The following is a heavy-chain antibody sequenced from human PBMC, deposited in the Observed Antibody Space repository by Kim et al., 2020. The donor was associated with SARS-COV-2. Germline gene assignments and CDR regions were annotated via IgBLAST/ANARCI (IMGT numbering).Heavy chain of an antibody. V-gene: IGHV3-53*04. CDR3: ARDAFGMDV. CDR2: GGRK. Sequence: GGRKYYADSGKGRFTISRHNSKNTLYLQMNSLRPEDTAVYYCARDAFGMDVWGQGTTVTVSS. J-gene: IGHJ6*02. D-gene: IGHD3-16*01.